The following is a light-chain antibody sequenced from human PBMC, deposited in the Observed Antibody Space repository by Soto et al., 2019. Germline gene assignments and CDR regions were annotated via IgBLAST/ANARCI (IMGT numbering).Light chain of an antibody. Sequence: EIVLPQSPGTLSLSPGERVTLSCRASLSVSSSYLAWYQHKPGQAPRLLIYGASSRATGIPDRFRGSGSGTEFTLTISSLQPDDFATYYCQQYNSYSKTFGQRTKVDIK. CDR1: LSVSSSY. CDR2: GAS. CDR3: QQYNSYSKT. V-gene: IGKV3-20*01. J-gene: IGKJ1*01.